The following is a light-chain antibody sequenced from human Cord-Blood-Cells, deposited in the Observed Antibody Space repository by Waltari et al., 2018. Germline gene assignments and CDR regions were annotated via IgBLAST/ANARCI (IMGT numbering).Light chain of an antibody. CDR3: QQYNSYSPWT. J-gene: IGKJ1*01. V-gene: IGKV1-5*03. Sequence: DIQMTQSPSPLSASVGDRVTIPFRASQSISSWLAWYQQKPGKAPKLLIYKASSLESGVPSRFSGSGSGTEFTLTISSLQPDDFATYYCQQYNSYSPWTFGQGTKVEIK. CDR2: KAS. CDR1: QSISSW.